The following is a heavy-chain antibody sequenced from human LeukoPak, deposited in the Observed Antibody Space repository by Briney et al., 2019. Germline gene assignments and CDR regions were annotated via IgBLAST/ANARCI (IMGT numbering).Heavy chain of an antibody. CDR1: GGSISSNY. CDR3: ARVSSSWYQDWYFDL. Sequence: SETLSLTCNVSGGSISSNYWSWIRQPPEKGLEWIGYIYYSGSTNYNPSLKSRVTISVDTSKNQFSLKLSSVTAADTAVYYCARVSSSWYQDWYFDLWGRGTLVTVSS. J-gene: IGHJ2*01. CDR2: IYYSGST. D-gene: IGHD6-13*01. V-gene: IGHV4-59*01.